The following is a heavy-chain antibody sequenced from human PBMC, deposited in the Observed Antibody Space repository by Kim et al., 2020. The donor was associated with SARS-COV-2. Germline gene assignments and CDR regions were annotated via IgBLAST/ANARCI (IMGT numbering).Heavy chain of an antibody. Sequence: GGSLRLSCAASGFTFSSYSMNWVRQAPGKGLEWVSSISSSSSYIYYADSVKGRFTISRDNAKNSLYLQMNSLRAEDTAVYYCASPTYIAIAAAPGYWGQGTLVTVSS. CDR3: ASPTYIAIAAAPGY. CDR1: GFTFSSYS. J-gene: IGHJ4*02. D-gene: IGHD6-13*01. V-gene: IGHV3-21*01. CDR2: ISSSSSYI.